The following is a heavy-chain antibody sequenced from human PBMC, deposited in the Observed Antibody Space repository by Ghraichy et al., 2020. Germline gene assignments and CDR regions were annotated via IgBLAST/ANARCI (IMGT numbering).Heavy chain of an antibody. D-gene: IGHD6-13*01. CDR3: ARYSSNSYDDAFDS. V-gene: IGHV4-34*01. J-gene: IGHJ3*01. Sequence: SQTLSLTCAVFGGSFSDYFWSWIRQPPGKGLEWIGEINHSGSTKYNPSLKSRVTISVDTSKNQFSLKLNSVIAADTAVYYCARYSSNSYDDAFDSWGRGTLVTVFS. CDR2: INHSGST. CDR1: GGSFSDYF.